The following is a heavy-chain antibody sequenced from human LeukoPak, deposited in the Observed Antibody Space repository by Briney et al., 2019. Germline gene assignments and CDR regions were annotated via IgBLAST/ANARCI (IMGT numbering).Heavy chain of an antibody. V-gene: IGHV1-46*01. D-gene: IGHD5-12*01. J-gene: IGHJ4*02. CDR1: GYTFTNYY. CDR3: ATGYSGPGVDY. CDR2: INPSGGST. Sequence: GASVKVSCKASGYTFTNYYIHWVRQAPGQGLEWMGIINPSGGSTIYAEQFQGRVTMTRDMSTGTVYMALNSLTSEDTAVFYCATGYSGPGVDYWGQGTLVTVSS.